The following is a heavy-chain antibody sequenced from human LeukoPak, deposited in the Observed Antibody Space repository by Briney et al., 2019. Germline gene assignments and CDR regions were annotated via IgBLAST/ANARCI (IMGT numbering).Heavy chain of an antibody. V-gene: IGHV3-53*01. CDR3: IVFGDSNH. CDR2: IHSSGGT. D-gene: IGHD4-17*01. CDR1: GFTGSNNY. J-gene: IGHJ5*02. Sequence: AGGSLRLSCAASGFTGSNNYMSWVRQAPGKGLEWVSAIHSSGGTYYADSVKDRFTISRDTSKNTLYLQINSLRVEDTAVYYCIVFGDSNHWGQGTLVTVSS.